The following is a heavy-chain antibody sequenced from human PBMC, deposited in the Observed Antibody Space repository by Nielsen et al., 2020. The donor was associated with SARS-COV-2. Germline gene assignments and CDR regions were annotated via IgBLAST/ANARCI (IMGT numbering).Heavy chain of an antibody. D-gene: IGHD2-2*01. CDR1: GFTFNNYG. J-gene: IGHJ4*02. CDR3: ARASLDY. CDR2: ISSSSSYT. V-gene: IGHV3-21*05. Sequence: GESLKISCAASGFTFNNYGFDWVRQAPGKGLEWVSYISSSSSYTNYADSVKGRFTISRDNAKNSLYLQMNSLRAEDTAVYYCARASLDYWGQGTLVTVSS.